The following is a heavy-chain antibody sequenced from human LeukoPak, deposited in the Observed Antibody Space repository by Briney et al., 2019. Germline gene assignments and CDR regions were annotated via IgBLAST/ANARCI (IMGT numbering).Heavy chain of an antibody. CDR1: GGSISSYY. Sequence: SETLSLTCIVSGGSISSYYWSWIRQPPGKGLEWIGYIYYSGSTNYNPSLKSRVTMSVDTSKNQFSLKLSSVTAADTAVYYCARGSSVTEDYWYFDLWGRGTLLTVSS. CDR2: IYYSGST. D-gene: IGHD2-21*02. V-gene: IGHV4-59*01. CDR3: ARGSSVTEDYWYFDL. J-gene: IGHJ2*01.